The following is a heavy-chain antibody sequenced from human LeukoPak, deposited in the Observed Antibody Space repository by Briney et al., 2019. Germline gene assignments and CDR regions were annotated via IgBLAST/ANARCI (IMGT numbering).Heavy chain of an antibody. CDR2: ISSSSSYI. V-gene: IGHV3-21*01. CDR3: ARGGSSSNDWFDP. J-gene: IGHJ5*02. D-gene: IGHD6-6*01. Sequence: GGSLRLSCAASGFTFSSYSMNWVRQAPGKGLEWVSSISSSSSYIYYADSVKGRFTISRDNAKNPLYLQMNSLRAEDTAVYYCARGGSSSNDWFDPWGQGTLVTVSS. CDR1: GFTFSSYS.